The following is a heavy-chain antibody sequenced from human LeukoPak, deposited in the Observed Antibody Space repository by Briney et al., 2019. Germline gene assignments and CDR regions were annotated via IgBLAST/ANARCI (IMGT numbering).Heavy chain of an antibody. D-gene: IGHD2-2*01. CDR2: IRTDGNDK. CDR3: AKDHAQAMDV. V-gene: IGHV3-30*02. J-gene: IGHJ6*02. Sequence: GGSLRLSCVASGFTFSRSGMHWVRQAPGKGLEWVAFIRTDGNDKYYADSVKGRFSISRDNSKNTLYLQMNSLRAEDTAMYYCAKDHAQAMDVWGQGTTVTVSS. CDR1: GFTFSRSG.